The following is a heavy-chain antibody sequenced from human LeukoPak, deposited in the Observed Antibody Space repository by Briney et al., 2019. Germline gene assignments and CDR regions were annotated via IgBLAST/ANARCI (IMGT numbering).Heavy chain of an antibody. J-gene: IGHJ3*02. Sequence: GGSLRLSCAASGFTLGSFWMSWVRQAPGKGLEWVANIKQGGSEKHYVDSVKGRFTISRDNAKNSLYLQMNSLRAEDTAIYYCARSGLYEKWTDVDAFDIWGQGTMVTVSS. V-gene: IGHV3-7*01. CDR1: GFTLGSFW. CDR3: ARSGLYEKWTDVDAFDI. CDR2: IKQGGSEK. D-gene: IGHD2-8*01.